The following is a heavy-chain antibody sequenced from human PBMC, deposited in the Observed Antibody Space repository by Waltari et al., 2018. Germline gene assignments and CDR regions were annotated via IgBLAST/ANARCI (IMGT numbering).Heavy chain of an antibody. D-gene: IGHD6-6*01. CDR3: ARGRLVTPEYYYYMDV. J-gene: IGHJ6*03. Sequence: QVQLVQSGAEVKKPGASVKVSCKASGYTFTSYAMHWVRQAPGQRLEWMGWINAGNGNTKYSQEFQGRVTITRDTSASTAYMDLSSLRSEDMAVYYCARGRLVTPEYYYYMDVWGKGTTVTVSS. CDR2: INAGNGNT. CDR1: GYTFTSYA. V-gene: IGHV1-3*03.